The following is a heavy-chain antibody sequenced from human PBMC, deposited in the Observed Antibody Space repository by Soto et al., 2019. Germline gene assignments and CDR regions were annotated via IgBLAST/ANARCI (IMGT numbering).Heavy chain of an antibody. CDR3: AREVGYHSATRRNLYFDY. Sequence: SETLSLTCAVSGGSFSGYYWGWVRQPPGKGLEWIGDINETGGSNYNPSLKSRVMISVDTAKTQFSLNVTSVTAADTAVYYCAREVGYHSATRRNLYFDYWGQGTLVTVYS. J-gene: IGHJ4*02. CDR1: GGSFSGYY. D-gene: IGHD2-2*01. CDR2: INETGGS. V-gene: IGHV4-34*01.